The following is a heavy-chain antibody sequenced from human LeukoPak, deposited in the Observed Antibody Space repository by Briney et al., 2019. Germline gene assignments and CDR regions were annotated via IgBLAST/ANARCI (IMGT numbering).Heavy chain of an antibody. V-gene: IGHV4-39*01. Sequence: GSLRLSCAASGFTFSSYAMSWVRQPPGKGLEWIGSIFYSGGTYYNPSLKSRVTISVDTSKNQFSLKLNSVTAADTAVYYCARQRADYGDYTHWGQGTLVTVSS. J-gene: IGHJ4*02. D-gene: IGHD4-17*01. CDR2: IFYSGGT. CDR3: ARQRADYGDYTH. CDR1: GFTFSSYA.